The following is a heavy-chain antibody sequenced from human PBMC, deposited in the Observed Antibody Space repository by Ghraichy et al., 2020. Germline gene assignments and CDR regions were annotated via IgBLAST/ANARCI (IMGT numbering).Heavy chain of an antibody. Sequence: GSLRLSCAASGFTVSSKYMSWVRQAPGKGLEWVSVIYSAGYAYYADSVKGRFTLSRDNSKNTLYLQMNSLRAEDTAVYYCARGPLGYFDLWGRGTLLTVSS. CDR2: IYSAGYA. J-gene: IGHJ2*01. CDR1: GFTVSSKY. V-gene: IGHV3-53*01. CDR3: ARGPLGYFDL.